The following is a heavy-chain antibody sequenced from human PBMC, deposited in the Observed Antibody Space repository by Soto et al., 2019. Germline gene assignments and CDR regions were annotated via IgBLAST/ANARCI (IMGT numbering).Heavy chain of an antibody. D-gene: IGHD4-17*01. CDR2: IIPIFGKA. V-gene: IGHV1-69*06. J-gene: IGHJ4*02. CDR1: GGTFSSYA. CDR3: ATGPSTVPFNY. Sequence: SVKVSCKASGGTFSSYAISWVRQAPGQGLEWMGGIIPIFGKANYAQKFQGRVTITADKSTSTAYMELSGLRSEDTAVYYCATGPSTVPFNYWGQGALVTVSS.